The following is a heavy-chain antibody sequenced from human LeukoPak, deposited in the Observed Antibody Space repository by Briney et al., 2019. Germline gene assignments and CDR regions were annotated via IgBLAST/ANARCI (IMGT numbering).Heavy chain of an antibody. V-gene: IGHV1-69*05. CDR3: ARGLDERYYYDSSGYGDAFDI. CDR1: GGTFSSYA. CDR2: IIPIFGTA. J-gene: IGHJ3*02. Sequence: ASVKVSCKASGGTFSSYAISWVRQAPGQGLEWVGGIIPIFGTANYAQKFQGRVTITTDESTSTAYMELSSLGSEDTAVYYCARGLDERYYYDSSGYGDAFDIWGQGTMVTVSS. D-gene: IGHD3-22*01.